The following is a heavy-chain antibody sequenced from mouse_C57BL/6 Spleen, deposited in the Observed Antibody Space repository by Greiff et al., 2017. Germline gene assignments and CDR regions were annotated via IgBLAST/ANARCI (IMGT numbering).Heavy chain of an antibody. CDR2: IWSGGST. CDR1: GFSLTSYG. V-gene: IGHV2-2*01. Sequence: VMLVESGPGLVQPSQSLSITCTVSGFSLTSYGVHWVRQSPGKGLEWLGVIWSGGSTDYNAAFISRLSISKDNSKSQVFFKMNSLQADDTAIDYWARKGGARGYAMDYWGQGTSVTVSS. CDR3: ARKGGARGYAMDY. J-gene: IGHJ4*01.